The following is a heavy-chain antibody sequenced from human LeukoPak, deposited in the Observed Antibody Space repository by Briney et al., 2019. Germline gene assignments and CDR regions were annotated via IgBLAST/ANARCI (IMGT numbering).Heavy chain of an antibody. Sequence: SETLSLTRTVSCGSNRSYYWSWLRQPPGKGLEWIGYIYYIGSTNYNPSLKSRVAISVDTSKNQFSLHLSSVTAADTAVYYCGSASYNPSLKSRVAISVDTSKNQFSLHLRSVAVGPLGACACTRVEKYGSGSSEYWFDPWGQGTLVTVSS. CDR2: IYYIGST. CDR1: CGSNRSYY. D-gene: IGHD1-26*01. J-gene: IGHJ5*02. V-gene: IGHV4-59*01. CDR3: GSASYNPSLKSRVAISVDTSKNQFSLHLRSVAVGPLGACACTRVEKYGSGSSEYWFDP.